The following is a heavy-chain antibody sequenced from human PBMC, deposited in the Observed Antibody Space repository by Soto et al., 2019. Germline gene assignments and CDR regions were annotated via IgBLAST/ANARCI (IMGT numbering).Heavy chain of an antibody. J-gene: IGHJ6*02. Sequence: QVQLVQSGAEVKKPGASGKVSCKASGYTFTIYDINWVRQATGQGLEWMGWMNPNSGNTGYAQKFQGRVTMSRNTSISTAYMELSSLRSEDTAVYYCARGPYGSWSGRYYYYYGMDVWGQGTTVIVSS. CDR3: ARGPYGSWSGRYYYYYGMDV. CDR2: MNPNSGNT. CDR1: GYTFTIYD. D-gene: IGHD6-13*01. V-gene: IGHV1-8*01.